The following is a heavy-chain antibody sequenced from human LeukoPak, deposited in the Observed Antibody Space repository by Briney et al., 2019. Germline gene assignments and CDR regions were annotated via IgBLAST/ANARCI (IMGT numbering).Heavy chain of an antibody. Sequence: ASVKVSCKASGYTFTSYYMHWVRQAPGQGLEWMGIINPSGGSTSYAQKFQGRVTMTRDTSTSTVYMELSSLRSEDTAVYYYARDGALSITIFGVVTDPYNWFDPWGQGTLVTVSS. J-gene: IGHJ5*02. CDR1: GYTFTSYY. CDR2: INPSGGST. V-gene: IGHV1-46*01. D-gene: IGHD3-3*01. CDR3: ARDGALSITIFGVVTDPYNWFDP.